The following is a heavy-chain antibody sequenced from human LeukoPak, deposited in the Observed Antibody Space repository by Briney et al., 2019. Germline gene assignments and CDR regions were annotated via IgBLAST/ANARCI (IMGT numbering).Heavy chain of an antibody. Sequence: SETLSLTCTVPGGSISSYYWSWIRQPAGEGLEGSVRIYTSGSTNYNPSLKSRVTMSVDTSKNQFSLKLSSVTAADTAVYYCARDPITIFPDAFDMWGQGTMVTVSS. J-gene: IGHJ3*02. CDR2: IYTSGST. D-gene: IGHD3-3*01. CDR3: ARDPITIFPDAFDM. CDR1: GGSISSYY. V-gene: IGHV4-4*07.